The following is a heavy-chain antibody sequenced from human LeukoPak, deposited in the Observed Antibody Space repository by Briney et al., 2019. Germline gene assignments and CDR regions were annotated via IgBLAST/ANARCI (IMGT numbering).Heavy chain of an antibody. V-gene: IGHV3-15*07. J-gene: IGHJ5*02. D-gene: IGHD3-10*01. Sequence: GGSLRLSCAASGFSFSNAWMNWVRQPPGKGLEWVGRILSKTDGGRTDYTAPVKGRFTISRDDSKNMLYLQMNSLQIEDTAVYYCADYYGSGSYSPWGQGTLVTVSS. CDR2: ILSKTDGGRT. CDR1: GFSFSNAW. CDR3: ADYYGSGSYSP.